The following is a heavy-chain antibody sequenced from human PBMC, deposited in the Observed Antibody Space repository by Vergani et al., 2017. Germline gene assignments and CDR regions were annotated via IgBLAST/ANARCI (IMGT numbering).Heavy chain of an antibody. CDR3: ARDVGSGSNLFDY. CDR2: INPSGGGT. Sequence: QVQLVQSGAEVKKPGASVKVSCKASGYTFTGYYMHWVRQAPGQGLEWMAIINPSGGGTSYAQKFQGRVTMTRDTSTSTVYREVSSLRSDDTAVYYCARDVGSGSNLFDYWGQGTLVTVSS. D-gene: IGHD1-26*01. V-gene: IGHV1-46*01. J-gene: IGHJ4*02. CDR1: GYTFTGYY.